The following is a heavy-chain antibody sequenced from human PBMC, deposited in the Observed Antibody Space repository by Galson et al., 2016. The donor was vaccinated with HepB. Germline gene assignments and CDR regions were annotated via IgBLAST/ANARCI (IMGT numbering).Heavy chain of an antibody. Sequence: SLRLSCAASEFTFSSFAMNWVRQTPGRGLEWVAGISGNGLSAYYADFVEGRFTISRDNSKNILYLQLTSLRAEDTAVFYCGKDRGYSYYYYGMDVWGPGTTVIASS. V-gene: IGHV3-23*01. D-gene: IGHD3-10*01. CDR2: ISGNGLSA. CDR1: EFTFSSFA. J-gene: IGHJ6*02. CDR3: GKDRGYSYYYYGMDV.